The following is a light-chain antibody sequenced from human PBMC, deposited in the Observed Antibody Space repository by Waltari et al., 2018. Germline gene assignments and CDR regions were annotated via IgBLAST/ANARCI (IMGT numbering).Light chain of an antibody. CDR2: DAS. CDR3: QQRTNWQSLS. J-gene: IGKJ4*01. V-gene: IGKV3D-11*02. Sequence: EIVLTQYPDTLSLSPGERANIACRASENINIFLAWYQQKPGQSPRLLISDASNRAAGVPARFSGSGSLTDFTLTISSLEPEDFGVYYCQQRTNWQSLSFGGGTRVEIK. CDR1: ENINIF.